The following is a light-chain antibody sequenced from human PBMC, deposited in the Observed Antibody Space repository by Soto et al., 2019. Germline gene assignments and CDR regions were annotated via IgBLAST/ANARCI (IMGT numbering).Light chain of an antibody. V-gene: IGLV1-40*01. CDR3: QSYDSSRSLLYV. J-gene: IGLJ1*01. CDR2: ANN. Sequence: QSVLTQPPSVSGAPGQRVSISCTGSSSNIGAGYDVHWYQHLPGTAPKLLIYANNNRPSGVPDRFSGSKSGTSASLAITGLQAEDEADYYCQSYDSSRSLLYVFGTGTKVTVL. CDR1: SSNIGAGYD.